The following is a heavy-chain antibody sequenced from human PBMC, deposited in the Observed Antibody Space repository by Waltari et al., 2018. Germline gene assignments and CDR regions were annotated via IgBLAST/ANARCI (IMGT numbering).Heavy chain of an antibody. CDR2: INSRGSTI. Sequence: VQLVESGGDLVQPGGSLRLSCAASGFTFCDFEMNWVRQAPGKGLEWLSYINSRGSTIYYADSVKGRFTVSRDNAKSSLYLQMNSLRVEDTAVYYCARDRDGYKKADLWGQGTLVTVSS. V-gene: IGHV3-48*03. CDR1: GFTFCDFE. D-gene: IGHD5-12*01. CDR3: ARDRDGYKKADL. J-gene: IGHJ5*02.